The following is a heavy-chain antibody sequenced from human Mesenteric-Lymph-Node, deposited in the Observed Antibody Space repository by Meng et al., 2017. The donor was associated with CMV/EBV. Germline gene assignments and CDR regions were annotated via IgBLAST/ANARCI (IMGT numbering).Heavy chain of an antibody. Sequence: ASVKVSCKASGYTFTSYDINWVRQAPGQGLEWMGIINPSRGNTDYAPRFRGRVTMTTDTSTSAVYMELSSLRSEDTAVYYCTRERLATCYFDYWGQGTLVTVSS. CDR2: INPSRGNT. CDR1: GYTFTSYD. D-gene: IGHD2-15*01. J-gene: IGHJ4*02. CDR3: TRERLATCYFDY. V-gene: IGHV1-46*01.